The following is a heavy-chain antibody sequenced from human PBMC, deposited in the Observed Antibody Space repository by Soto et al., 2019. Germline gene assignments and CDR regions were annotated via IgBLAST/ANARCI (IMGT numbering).Heavy chain of an antibody. J-gene: IGHJ2*01. D-gene: IGHD2-2*01. CDR3: ARGEVAFCSTAGCYPYWYFDL. CDR1: GFTFSNYA. Sequence: GGSLRLSCAASGFTFSNYAMHWVRQAPGKGLEWVAVISYDGSNKYYADSVKGRFTISRDNSKNTLYLQMSSLRAEDTAVYYCARGEVAFCSTAGCYPYWYFDLWGRGTLVTVSS. CDR2: ISYDGSNK. V-gene: IGHV3-30-3*01.